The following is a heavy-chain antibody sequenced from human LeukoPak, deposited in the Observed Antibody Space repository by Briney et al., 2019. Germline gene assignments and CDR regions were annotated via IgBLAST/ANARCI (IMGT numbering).Heavy chain of an antibody. CDR2: VSGGST. CDR3: VKDWSRWAFDI. CDR1: GFTFSSYA. Sequence: GSLRLSCAASGFTFSSYAMSWVRQAPGKGLEWVSAVSGGSTYYADSVKGRFTIFRDDSKNILYLQMNSLRAEDMAVYYCVKDWSRWAFDIWGQGTMVTVSS. V-gene: IGHV3-23*01. J-gene: IGHJ3*02. D-gene: IGHD3-3*01.